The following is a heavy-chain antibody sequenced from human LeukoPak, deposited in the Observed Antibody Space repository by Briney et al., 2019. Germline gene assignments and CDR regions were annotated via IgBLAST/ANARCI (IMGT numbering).Heavy chain of an antibody. CDR2: IYSGGST. J-gene: IGHJ4*02. Sequence: GGSLRLSCAASGFTVSSNYMSWVRQAPGKGLEWVSVIYSGGSTYYADSVKGRFTISRDNSKNTLYLQMNSLRAEDTAVYYCAVTPGVRGWGRFDYWGQGTLVTVSS. CDR3: AVTPGVRGWGRFDY. D-gene: IGHD7-27*01. CDR1: GFTVSSNY. V-gene: IGHV3-66*01.